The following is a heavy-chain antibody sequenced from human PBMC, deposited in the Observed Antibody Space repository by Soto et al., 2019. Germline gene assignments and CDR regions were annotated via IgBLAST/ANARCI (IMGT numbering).Heavy chain of an antibody. Sequence: SETLSLTCTVSGGSISSYYWSWIRQPPGKGLEWIGYIYYSGSTNYNPSLKSRVTISVYTSKNQFSLKLSSVTAADTAVYYCARLRGDYGDYYYYYGMDVWGQGTTVTVSS. CDR2: IYYSGST. CDR3: ARLRGDYGDYYYYYGMDV. J-gene: IGHJ6*02. CDR1: GGSISSYY. D-gene: IGHD4-17*01. V-gene: IGHV4-59*08.